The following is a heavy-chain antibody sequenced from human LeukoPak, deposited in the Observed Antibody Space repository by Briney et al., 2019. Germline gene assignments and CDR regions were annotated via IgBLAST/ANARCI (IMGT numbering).Heavy chain of an antibody. Sequence: PGGSLRLSCAASGFTFSSYAMSWVRQAPGKGLEWVSAISGSGDSTYYADSVKGRFTISRDNSKNTLYLQMNSLRAEDTAVYYCAKVHSSGQTSGWFDPWGQGTLVTVSS. V-gene: IGHV3-23*01. CDR3: AKVHSSGQTSGWFDP. CDR1: GFTFSSYA. CDR2: ISGSGDST. J-gene: IGHJ5*02. D-gene: IGHD3-22*01.